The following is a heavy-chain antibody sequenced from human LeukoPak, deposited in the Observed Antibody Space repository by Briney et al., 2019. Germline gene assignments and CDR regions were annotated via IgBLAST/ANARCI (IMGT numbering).Heavy chain of an antibody. V-gene: IGHV3-48*02. J-gene: IGHJ4*02. D-gene: IGHD3-10*01. CDR3: ARKYYGSGSYYVDY. Sequence: PSETLSLTCIVSGGSISRSSYYWGWIRQPPGKGLEWVSYISSSSSTIYYADSVKGRFTISRDNTKNSLYLQMNSLRDEDTAVYYCARKYYGSGSYYVDYWGQGTLVTVSS. CDR2: ISSSSSTI. CDR1: GGSISRSSYY.